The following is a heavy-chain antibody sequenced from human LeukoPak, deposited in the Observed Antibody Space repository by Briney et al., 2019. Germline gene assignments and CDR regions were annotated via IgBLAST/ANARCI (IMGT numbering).Heavy chain of an antibody. CDR3: TRDYDILTGYSTRPTFDY. Sequence: GGSLRLSCAASGFTFSSYGMHWVRQAPGKGLEWVAVISYDGVNKYYSDSVKGRFTISRDNAKNTLSLQMNSLTAEDTAVYYCTRDYDILTGYSTRPTFDYWGQGTLVTVSS. J-gene: IGHJ4*02. D-gene: IGHD3-9*01. CDR1: GFTFSSYG. V-gene: IGHV3-30*03. CDR2: ISYDGVNK.